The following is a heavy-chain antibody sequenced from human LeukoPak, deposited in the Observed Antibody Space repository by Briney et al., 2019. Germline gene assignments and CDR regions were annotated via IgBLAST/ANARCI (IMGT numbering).Heavy chain of an antibody. Sequence: PGGSPRLSCAASGFTFSNAWMSWVRQAPGKGLEWVGRIKSKTDGGTIDYAAPVKGRFTISRDDSKNTLYLQMNSLKTEDTAVYYCTTEGLHYYDSSASLDYWGQGTLVTVSS. J-gene: IGHJ4*02. D-gene: IGHD3-22*01. CDR3: TTEGLHYYDSSASLDY. V-gene: IGHV3-15*01. CDR2: IKSKTDGGTI. CDR1: GFTFSNAW.